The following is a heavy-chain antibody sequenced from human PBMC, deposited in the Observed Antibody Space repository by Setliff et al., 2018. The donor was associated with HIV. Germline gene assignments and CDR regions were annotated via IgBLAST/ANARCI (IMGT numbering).Heavy chain of an antibody. Sequence: SVKVSCKTSGGSFDMHTISWVRQAPGQGLEFVGRIIPIIDTTNYAQKFQGRVTITADKSANTTYMELRSLRSEDTAIYYCATMSRSSRNWAIFDFWGPGTLVTVSS. CDR2: IIPIIDTT. V-gene: IGHV1-69*08. CDR1: GGSFDMHT. J-gene: IGHJ4*02. D-gene: IGHD6-13*01. CDR3: ATMSRSSRNWAIFDF.